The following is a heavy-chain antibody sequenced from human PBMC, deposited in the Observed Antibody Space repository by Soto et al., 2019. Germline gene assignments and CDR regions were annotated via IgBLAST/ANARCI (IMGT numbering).Heavy chain of an antibody. CDR3: AKDLRLYRKEATNSLAD. D-gene: IGHD3-16*01. CDR2: ISYDGHNE. Sequence: GGSQRLSCAASGLLFSNYAMLWVRQAPGKGLEWVTTISYDGHNEYYADSVKGRINISRDNSNKMLYMQMNSLRVEDTAVYYCAKDLRLYRKEATNSLADWGQGTLVTVSS. V-gene: IGHV3-30*18. CDR1: GLLFSNYA. J-gene: IGHJ4*02.